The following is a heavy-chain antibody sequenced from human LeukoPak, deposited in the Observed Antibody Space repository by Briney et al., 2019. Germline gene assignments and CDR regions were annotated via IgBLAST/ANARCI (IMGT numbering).Heavy chain of an antibody. CDR1: GFTFSSYW. V-gene: IGHV3-7*01. J-gene: IGHJ4*02. CDR3: TRENWYIDY. Sequence: GSLRLSCAASGFTFSSYWMSWVRQAPGKGLEWVANIKEDGSEKYYVDSVKGRFIISRDNAKNSLYLQMNSLRAEDAAVYYCTRENWYIDYWGQGNLVTVSS. CDR2: IKEDGSEK.